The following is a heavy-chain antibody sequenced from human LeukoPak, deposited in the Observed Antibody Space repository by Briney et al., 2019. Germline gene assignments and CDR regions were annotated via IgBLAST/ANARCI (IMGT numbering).Heavy chain of an antibody. CDR2: ISYDGSNK. Sequence: PGGSLRLSCAASGFIFSSYAMHWVRPAPGKGLEWVAVISYDGSNKYYADSVKGRFTISRDNSKNTLYLQMNSLRAEDTAVYYCARGGDLRSLDYFDYWGQGTLVTVSS. CDR1: GFIFSSYA. CDR3: ARGGDLRSLDYFDY. V-gene: IGHV3-30*04. D-gene: IGHD3-3*01. J-gene: IGHJ4*02.